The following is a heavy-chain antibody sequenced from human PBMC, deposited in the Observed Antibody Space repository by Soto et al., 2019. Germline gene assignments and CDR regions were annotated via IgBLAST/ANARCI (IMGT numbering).Heavy chain of an antibody. CDR1: GYTFTGYA. J-gene: IGHJ4*02. Sequence: QVQLVQSGAEVKKPGASVKVSCKASGYTFTGYAILWVRQAPGQRLEWMGWINAGNGNTKYSQKFQGRVTITRDPSASTAYMALSSLRSEDTAVYDCARAQNLEMATPWGQGTLVTVSS. CDR2: INAGNGNT. V-gene: IGHV1-3*01. CDR3: ARAQNLEMATP. D-gene: IGHD5-12*01.